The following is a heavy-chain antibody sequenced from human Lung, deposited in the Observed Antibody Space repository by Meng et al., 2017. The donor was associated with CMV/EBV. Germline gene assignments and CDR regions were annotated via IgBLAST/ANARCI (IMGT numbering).Heavy chain of an antibody. CDR1: GGSFSGYS. Sequence: SCAVYGGSFSGYSWSWIRQPPGKGLEWIGEINHSGSTNYNPSLKSRVTISVDKSKNQFSLKLSSMTAADTAVYYCARTRVVPAYYYGMDVWGQGTTVTVSS. V-gene: IGHV4-34*01. CDR3: ARTRVVPAYYYGMDV. J-gene: IGHJ6*02. D-gene: IGHD2-2*01. CDR2: INHSGST.